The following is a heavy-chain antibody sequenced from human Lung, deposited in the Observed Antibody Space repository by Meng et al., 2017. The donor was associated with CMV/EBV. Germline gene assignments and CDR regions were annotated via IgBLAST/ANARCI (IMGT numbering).Heavy chain of an antibody. J-gene: IGHJ4*02. V-gene: IGHV4-61*08. Sequence: SGDSVNSGVYYWSWIRQPPGKGLEWIGYIYYIESTNYNPSLRSRVTISVDTSKNQFSLKLSSVTAADTAVYYCARGITARPVHNALQYWGQGTLVTVSS. CDR2: IYYIEST. CDR3: ARGITARPVHNALQY. CDR1: GDSVNSGVYY. D-gene: IGHD6-6*01.